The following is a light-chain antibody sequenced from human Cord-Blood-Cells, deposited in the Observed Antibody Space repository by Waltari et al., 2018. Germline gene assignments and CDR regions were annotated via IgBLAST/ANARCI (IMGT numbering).Light chain of an antibody. CDR2: DVR. J-gene: IGLJ1*01. CDR3: SSYTCGSTPFYV. Sequence: QSALTQPPSVSGSPGQSITISCTGPSSDVGGYNVFSWDQHHPGTAPNLMIDDVRNRPSRVSNRFSGAKSSNTAALTISGLQPEDEAEYYCSSYTCGSTPFYVFGTGTKVTVL. CDR1: SSDVGGYNV. V-gene: IGLV2-14*03.